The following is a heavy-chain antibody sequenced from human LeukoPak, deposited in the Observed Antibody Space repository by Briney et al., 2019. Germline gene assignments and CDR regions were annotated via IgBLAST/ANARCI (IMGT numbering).Heavy chain of an antibody. CDR2: IYYSGGT. CDR1: GGSISSSSYY. J-gene: IGHJ3*02. CDR3: ARYGSGSEPPVVDAFDI. D-gene: IGHD3-10*01. Sequence: KPSETLSLTCTVSGGSISSSSYYWAWIRQPPEKGLEWLDSIYYSGGTYYNPSLRSRVTISVDTSKNQFSLKLSSVTAADTAVYYCARYGSGSEPPVVDAFDIWGQGTMVTVSS. V-gene: IGHV4-39*07.